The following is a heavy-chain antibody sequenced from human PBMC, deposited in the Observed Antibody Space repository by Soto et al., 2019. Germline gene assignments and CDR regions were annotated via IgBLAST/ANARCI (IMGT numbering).Heavy chain of an antibody. Sequence: ASVKVSCKASGYTFTSYYMHWVRQAPGQGLEWMGIINPSGGSTSYAQKFQGRVTMTRDTSTSTVYMELSSLRSEGTAVYSYAIDRECLAVACIATSSYGMDVWGQGTTVTVSS. J-gene: IGHJ6*02. CDR3: AIDRECLAVACIATSSYGMDV. D-gene: IGHD6-19*01. CDR1: GYTFTSYY. CDR2: INPSGGST. V-gene: IGHV1-46*01.